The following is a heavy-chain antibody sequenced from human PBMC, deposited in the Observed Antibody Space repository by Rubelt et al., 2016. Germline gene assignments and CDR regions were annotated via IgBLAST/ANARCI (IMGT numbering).Heavy chain of an antibody. Sequence: VSGGSISSSSYYWGWIRQAPGKGLEWIGEINHSGSTNYNPSLKSRVTISVDTSKNQFSLKLSSVTAAATAVYYCARGRRGYCTNGVCYTGRGVVDYWGQGTLVTVSS. CDR2: INHSGST. CDR3: ARGRRGYCTNGVCYTGRGVVDY. V-gene: IGHV4-39*07. D-gene: IGHD2-8*01. CDR1: GGSISSSSYY. J-gene: IGHJ4*02.